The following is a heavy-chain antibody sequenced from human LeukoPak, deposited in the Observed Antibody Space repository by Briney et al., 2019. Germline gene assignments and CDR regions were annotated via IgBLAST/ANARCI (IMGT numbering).Heavy chain of an antibody. CDR3: ARGQWFGELQWFDP. D-gene: IGHD3-10*01. V-gene: IGHV6-1*01. J-gene: IGHJ5*02. Sequence: SQTLSLTCAISGDSVSSNSAAWNWIRQSPSRGLEWLGRTYYRSKWYNDYAVSVKSRVTINPDTSKNQFSLQLNSVTPEDTAVYYCARGQWFGELQWFDPWGQGTLVTVSS. CDR1: GDSVSSNSAA. CDR2: TYYRSKWYN.